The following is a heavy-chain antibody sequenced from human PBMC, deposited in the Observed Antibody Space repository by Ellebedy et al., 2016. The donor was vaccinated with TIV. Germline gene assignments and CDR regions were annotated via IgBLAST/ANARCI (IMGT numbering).Heavy chain of an antibody. CDR2: INTNTGNP. D-gene: IGHD6-13*01. V-gene: IGHV7-4-1*02. CDR3: ARGAAAGFFWYFDL. J-gene: IGHJ2*01. CDR1: GYTFTSHP. Sequence: AASVKVSCKASGYTFTSHPLNWVRQAPGRGLEWMGWINTNTGNPTYAQGFTGRFVFSLDTSVSTAYLQISSLKAEDTAVYYCARGAAAGFFWYFDLWGRGTLVTVSS.